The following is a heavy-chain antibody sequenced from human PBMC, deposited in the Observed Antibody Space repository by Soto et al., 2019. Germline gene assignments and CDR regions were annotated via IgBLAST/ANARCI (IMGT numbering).Heavy chain of an antibody. V-gene: IGHV3-23*01. CDR3: AKDRQISYYGMDV. CDR2: IGGDGSNK. J-gene: IGHJ6*02. CDR1: EFIFSDYA. Sequence: GGSLRLSCVASEFIFSDYAMSWVRQAPGKGPEWVSVIGGDGSNKYYADSVKGRFTISRDNSKNTLYLQMNSLRAEDTAVYYCAKDRQISYYGMDVWGQGTTVTVSS.